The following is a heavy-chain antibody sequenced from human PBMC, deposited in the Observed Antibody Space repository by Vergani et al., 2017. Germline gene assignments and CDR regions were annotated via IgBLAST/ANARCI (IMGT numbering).Heavy chain of an antibody. CDR3: ASSKDRGTFDY. Sequence: EVQVVETGGGLVQPGGSLRLSCAASGFTVSSNYMSWVRQAPGKGLEWVSVIYSGGSTYYADSVKGRFIISRDNSKNTLYRQMNSLRAEDTAVYYCASSKDRGTFDYWGQGTLVTVSS. CDR1: GFTVSSNY. V-gene: IGHV3-66*01. D-gene: IGHD2-2*01. CDR2: IYSGGST. J-gene: IGHJ4*02.